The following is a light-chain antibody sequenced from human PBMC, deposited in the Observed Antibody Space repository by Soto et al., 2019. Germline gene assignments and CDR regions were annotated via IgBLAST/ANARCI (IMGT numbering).Light chain of an antibody. CDR2: RAS. Sequence: DIQMTPSPSTLSASVVARVTITCRASQTISNWLAWYQQKPGKAPKFLIYRASILESGVPSRFSGNGSGTEFTLTISSLQPDDFATYFCQHYNNYPWTFGQGTKVDIK. J-gene: IGKJ1*01. CDR1: QTISNW. CDR3: QHYNNYPWT. V-gene: IGKV1-5*03.